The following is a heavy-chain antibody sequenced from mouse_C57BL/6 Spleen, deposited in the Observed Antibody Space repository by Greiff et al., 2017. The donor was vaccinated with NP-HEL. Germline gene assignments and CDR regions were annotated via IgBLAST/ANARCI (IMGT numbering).Heavy chain of an antibody. CDR3: ATTVEEDWYFDV. CDR2: IDPEDGET. J-gene: IGHJ1*03. CDR1: GFNIKDYY. D-gene: IGHD1-1*01. Sequence: DVKLQESGAELVKPGASVKLSCTASGFNIKDYYMHWVKQRTEQGLEWIGRIDPEDGETKYAPKFQGKATITADTSSNTAYLQLSSLTSEDTAVYYCATTVEEDWYFDVWGTGTTVTVSS. V-gene: IGHV14-2*01.